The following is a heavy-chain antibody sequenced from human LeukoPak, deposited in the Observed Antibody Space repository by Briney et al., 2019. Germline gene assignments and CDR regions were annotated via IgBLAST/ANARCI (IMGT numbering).Heavy chain of an antibody. Sequence: GGSLRLSCAASGFTFDDYAMHWVRQAPGKGLEWVSGISWNSGSIGYADSVKGRFTISRDNAKNSLYLQMNSLRAEDTAMYYCARDIIIGAAVDYWGQGTLVTVSS. CDR2: ISWNSGSI. D-gene: IGHD1-20*01. CDR3: ARDIIIGAAVDY. J-gene: IGHJ4*02. V-gene: IGHV3-9*01. CDR1: GFTFDDYA.